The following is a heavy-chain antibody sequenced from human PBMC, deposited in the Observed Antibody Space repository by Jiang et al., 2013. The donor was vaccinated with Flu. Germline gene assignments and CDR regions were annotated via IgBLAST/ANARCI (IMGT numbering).Heavy chain of an antibody. CDR3: ARATTVGYYWFFDL. D-gene: IGHD2-8*02. V-gene: IGHV3-7*01. CDR1: GFTFSDHW. CDR2: INQDGRDE. Sequence: VQLVESGGGLVQPGGSLRLSCTAAGFTFSDHWMSWVRQAPGKGLEWVASINQDGRDEDYVDSVKGRFSISRDNAQKSLYLQMNSLTVADTAVYSCARATTVGYYWFFDLWGLAPWSVS. J-gene: IGHJ2*01.